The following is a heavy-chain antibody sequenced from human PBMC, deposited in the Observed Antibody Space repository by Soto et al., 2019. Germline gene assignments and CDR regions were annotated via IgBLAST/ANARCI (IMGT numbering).Heavy chain of an antibody. CDR2: IYHSGST. V-gene: IGHV4-61*01. J-gene: IGHJ5*02. D-gene: IGHD6-13*01. CDR1: GGSVSSGSYY. Sequence: SETLSLTCTVSGGSVSSGSYYWSWIRQPPGKGLEWIGYIYHSGSTYYNPSLKSRVTISVDRSKNQFSLKLSSVTAADTAVYYCARVHSSSWYGSFRFDPWGQGTLVTVSS. CDR3: ARVHSSSWYGSFRFDP.